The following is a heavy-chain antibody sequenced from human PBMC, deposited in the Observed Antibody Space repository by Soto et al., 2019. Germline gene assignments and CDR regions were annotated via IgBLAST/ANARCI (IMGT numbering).Heavy chain of an antibody. V-gene: IGHV3-30*18. D-gene: IGHD6-19*01. J-gene: IGHJ3*02. CDR1: GFTFSSYG. Sequence: VGSLRLSCAASGFTFSSYGMHWVRQAPGKGLEWVAVISYDGSNKYYADSVKGRFTISRDNSKNTLYLQMNSLRAEDTAVYYCAKAEGSGYLDAFDIWGQGTMVTVSS. CDR3: AKAEGSGYLDAFDI. CDR2: ISYDGSNK.